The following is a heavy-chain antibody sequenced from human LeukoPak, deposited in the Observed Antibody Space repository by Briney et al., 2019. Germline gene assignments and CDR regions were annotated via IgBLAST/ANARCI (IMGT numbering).Heavy chain of an antibody. CDR1: GFPFTSYS. D-gene: IGHD5-18*01. J-gene: IGHJ4*02. CDR2: VSDSRDV. V-gene: IGHV3-48*02. CDR3: TRDGLHTAHFDY. Sequence: GGSLRLSCAASGFPFTSYSINWVRQAPGKGLEWVSTVSDSRDVHYSDSVKGRFTISRDNARNSLYLQMNSLRDEDTAVYYCTRDGLHTAHFDYWGQGTLVTVSS.